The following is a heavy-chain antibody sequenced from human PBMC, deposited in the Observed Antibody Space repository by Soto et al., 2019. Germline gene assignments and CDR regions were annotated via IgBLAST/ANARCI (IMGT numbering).Heavy chain of an antibody. J-gene: IGHJ4*02. D-gene: IGHD2-8*01. V-gene: IGHV4-39*01. CDR2: IYYSGST. CDR3: ARRGLGVLMVYAINPFDY. Sequence: QLQLQESGPGLVKPSETLSLTRTVSGGSISSSSYYWGWIRQPPGKGLEWIGSIYYSGSTYYNPSLKSRVTISVDTSKTQFSLKLSSVTAADTAVYYCARRGLGVLMVYAINPFDYWGQGTLVTVSS. CDR1: GGSISSSSYY.